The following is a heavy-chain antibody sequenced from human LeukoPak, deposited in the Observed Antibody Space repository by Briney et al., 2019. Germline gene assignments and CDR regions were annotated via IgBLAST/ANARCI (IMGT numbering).Heavy chain of an antibody. CDR3: ERDPVLGAPDYFDY. CDR2: TSADESIK. J-gene: IGHJ4*02. CDR1: GSPFTDYV. D-gene: IGHD1-26*01. V-gene: IGHV3-30-3*01. Sequence: PVGALRLSCTVSGSPFTDYVRHWVRHAPGKGLEWVAVTSADESIKIYNDSVRGRFTISRDNSKNIQYLQMNSVRVEETAVYYCERDPVLGAPDYFDYWGRGHLVPVSS.